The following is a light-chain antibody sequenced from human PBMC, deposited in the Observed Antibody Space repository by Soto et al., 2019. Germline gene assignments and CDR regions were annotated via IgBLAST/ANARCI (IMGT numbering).Light chain of an antibody. CDR2: IAS. Sequence: EVVLTQSPGTLSLSPGERATLSCRASQSVSRSYLAWYQQKPGQAPRLLIYIASSRATGIPDRFSCSGSGTDFTLTISRLEPEDFAMYYCQQYGSSPYTFGQGTKLEIK. V-gene: IGKV3-20*01. CDR1: QSVSRSY. CDR3: QQYGSSPYT. J-gene: IGKJ2*01.